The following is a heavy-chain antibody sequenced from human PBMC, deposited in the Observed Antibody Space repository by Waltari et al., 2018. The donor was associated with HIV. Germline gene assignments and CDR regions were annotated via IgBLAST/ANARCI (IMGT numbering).Heavy chain of an antibody. CDR2: IYSGVTP. CDR3: ARDPLWRGGNRGQSPH. J-gene: IGHJ4*02. Sequence: EVQLVESGGGLVQPGGSMRLSCAASGFAVFRNSMNGARQSPGKGRGGVPIIYSGVTPHSADFVKGRFTISRDNTKNTLYLQMNSLRAEDTAVYYCARDPLWRGGNRGQSPHWGQGALVTVSS. V-gene: IGHV3-66*01. CDR1: GFAVFRNS. D-gene: IGHD3-10*01.